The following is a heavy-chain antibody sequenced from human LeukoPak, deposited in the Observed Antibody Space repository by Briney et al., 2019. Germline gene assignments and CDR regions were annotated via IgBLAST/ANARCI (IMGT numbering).Heavy chain of an antibody. V-gene: IGHV6-1*01. CDR1: GDSFSSNSAA. CDR3: ARGTAAPGFDF. J-gene: IGHJ4*02. D-gene: IGHD6-13*01. CDR2: TYYRSKWGT. Sequence: SQTLSLTCAISGDSFSSNSAAWTWIRQSPSRGLEWLGRTYYRSKWGTNYALSVKSRITINADTSKNQISLQLSSVTPEDTAVYYCARGTAAPGFDFWGQGTLVTVSS.